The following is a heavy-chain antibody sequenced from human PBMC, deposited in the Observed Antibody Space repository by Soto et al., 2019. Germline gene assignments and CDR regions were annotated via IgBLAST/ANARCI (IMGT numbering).Heavy chain of an antibody. D-gene: IGHD5-18*01. V-gene: IGHV5-51*01. CDR3: ARGVGYSFPLYGMDV. CDR2: IYPGDSDT. J-gene: IGHJ6*02. Sequence: LGESLKISCKGSGYSFTSYWIGWVRQMPGKGLEWMGIIYPGDSDTRYSPSFQGQVTISADKSISTAYLQWSSLKASDTAMYYCARGVGYSFPLYGMDVWGQGTTVTVSS. CDR1: GYSFTSYW.